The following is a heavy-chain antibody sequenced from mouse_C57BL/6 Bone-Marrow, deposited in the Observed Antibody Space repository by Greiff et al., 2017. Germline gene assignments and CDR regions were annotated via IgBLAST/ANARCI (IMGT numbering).Heavy chain of an antibody. CDR2: IHPNSGST. Sequence: QVQLQQSGAELVKPGASVKLSCTASGFTFTSYWMHWVKQRPGQGLEWIGMIHPNSGSTNYNEKFKSKATVTVDTSSSTAYMQLSSLTSEDSAVYYCARECRFAYWGQGTLVTVSA. CDR1: GFTFTSYW. J-gene: IGHJ3*01. CDR3: ARECRFAY. V-gene: IGHV1-64*01.